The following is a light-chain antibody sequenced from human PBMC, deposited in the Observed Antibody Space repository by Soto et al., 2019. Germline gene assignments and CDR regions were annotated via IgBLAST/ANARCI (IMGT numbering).Light chain of an antibody. CDR2: TAS. CDR1: QSISNS. V-gene: IGKV1-39*01. CDR3: QQYYSTPYT. Sequence: DIQMTQSPSSLSASVGDRVTITCRASQSISNSVNWYRQKPGRAPNLLIYTASSLQSGVPSRFSGSGSGTDFTLTISSLQAEDVAVYYCQQYYSTPYTFGQGTKLEIK. J-gene: IGKJ2*01.